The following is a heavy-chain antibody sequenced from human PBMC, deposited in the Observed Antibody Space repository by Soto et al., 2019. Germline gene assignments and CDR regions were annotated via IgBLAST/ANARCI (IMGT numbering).Heavy chain of an antibody. V-gene: IGHV3-74*01. CDR1: GFTFSSYW. CDR2: IDTDGNSR. Sequence: WGSLRLSCVASGFTFSSYWMHWLRQAPGRGPVCISEIDTDGNSRNYADSVKGRFNISRDNAKNTLYLQMNSLTAADTAVYYCARGAAAGIFSWYSSGWDLDYWGQGTLVTVSS. CDR3: ARGAAAGIFSWYSSGWDLDY. D-gene: IGHD6-19*01. J-gene: IGHJ4*02.